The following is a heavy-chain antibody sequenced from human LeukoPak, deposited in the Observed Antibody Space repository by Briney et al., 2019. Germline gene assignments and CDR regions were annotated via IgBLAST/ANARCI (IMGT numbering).Heavy chain of an antibody. CDR2: IYSGGST. J-gene: IGHJ4*02. D-gene: IGHD2-15*01. V-gene: IGHV3-53*01. CDR3: AKLGARYCSGGSCYSLFDY. CDR1: GFTVSSNY. Sequence: GGSLRLSCAASGFTVSSNYMSWVRQAPGKGLEWVSVIYSGGSTYYADSVKGRFTISRDNSKNTLYLQMNSLRAEDTAVYYCAKLGARYCSGGSCYSLFDYWGQGTLVTVSS.